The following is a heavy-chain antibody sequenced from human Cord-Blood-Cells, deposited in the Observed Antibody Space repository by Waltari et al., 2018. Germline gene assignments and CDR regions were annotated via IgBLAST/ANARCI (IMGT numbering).Heavy chain of an antibody. Sequence: EVQLVESGGVVVQPGGSLRLSCAASGFTLDDYAMQWVRQAPGKGLEWVSLISWDGGSTYYADSVKGRFTISRDNSKNSLYLQMNSLRAEDTALYYCAKDLDHSSSSAFDIWGQGTMVTVSS. CDR3: AKDLDHSSSSAFDI. CDR1: GFTLDDYA. V-gene: IGHV3-43D*04. CDR2: ISWDGGST. J-gene: IGHJ3*02. D-gene: IGHD6-6*01.